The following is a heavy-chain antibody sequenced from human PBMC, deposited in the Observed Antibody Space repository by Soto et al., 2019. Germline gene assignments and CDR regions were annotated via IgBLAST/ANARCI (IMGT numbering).Heavy chain of an antibody. CDR1: GFTFSSYA. V-gene: IGHV3-23*01. J-gene: IGHJ6*02. CDR3: AKLSITIFGVVTPGWYYYYGMDV. D-gene: IGHD3-3*01. Sequence: GGSLRLSCAASGFTFSSYAMSWVRQAPGKGLEWVSAISGSGGSTYYADSVKGRFTISRDNSKNTLYLQMNSLRAEDTAVYYCAKLSITIFGVVTPGWYYYYGMDVWGQGTTVTVSS. CDR2: ISGSGGST.